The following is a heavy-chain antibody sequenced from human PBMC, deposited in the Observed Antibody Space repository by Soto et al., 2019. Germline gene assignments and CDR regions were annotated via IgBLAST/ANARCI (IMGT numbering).Heavy chain of an antibody. CDR3: ALYAPFYWYFDL. J-gene: IGHJ2*01. V-gene: IGHV4-39*01. D-gene: IGHD4-17*01. CDR1: GGSISSSSYY. CDR2: IYYSGST. Sequence: QLQLQESGPGLVKPSETLSLTCTVSGGSISSSSYYWGWIRQPPGKGLEWIGSIYYSGSTYYNPSLKSRVTISVDTSKNQFSLKLSSVTAADTAVYYCALYAPFYWYFDLWGRGTLVTVSS.